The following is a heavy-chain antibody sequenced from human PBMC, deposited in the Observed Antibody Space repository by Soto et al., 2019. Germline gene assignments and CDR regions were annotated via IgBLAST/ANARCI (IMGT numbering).Heavy chain of an antibody. J-gene: IGHJ5*02. D-gene: IGHD6-6*01. CDR3: ARQGSIAVRPYWFDP. V-gene: IGHV4-59*08. CDR1: GGSISTYY. Sequence: PSETLSLTCTVSGGSISTYYWSWIRKTPGKGLEWIGDIYYSGSTNYTPSLKSRVTISVDTSKNQFSLKLSSVTAAATAVCYCARQGSIAVRPYWFDPWGQGTLVTVSS. CDR2: IYYSGST.